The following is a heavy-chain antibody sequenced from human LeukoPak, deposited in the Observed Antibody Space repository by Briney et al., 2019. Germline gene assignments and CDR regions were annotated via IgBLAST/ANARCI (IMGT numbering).Heavy chain of an antibody. V-gene: IGHV1-69*06. J-gene: IGHJ4*02. CDR1: GGTFSSYA. CDR3: ARETRLRWTDY. D-gene: IGHD5-24*01. Sequence: GASVKVSCKASGGTFSSYAISWVRQAPGQGLGWMGGIIPIFGTANYAQKFQGRVTITADKSTSTAYMELSSLRSEDTAVYYCARETRLRWTDYWGQGTLVTVSS. CDR2: IIPIFGTA.